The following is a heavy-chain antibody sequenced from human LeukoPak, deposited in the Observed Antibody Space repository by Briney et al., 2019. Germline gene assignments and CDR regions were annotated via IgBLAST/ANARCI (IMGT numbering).Heavy chain of an antibody. V-gene: IGHV1-3*01. CDR3: ARDHYYDSSGYINWFDP. CDR1: GYTFTSYA. J-gene: IGHJ5*02. Sequence: ASVKVSCKASGYTFTSYAMHWVRQAPGQRLEWMGWINAGNGNTKYSQKFQGRVTITRDTSASTAYMELSSLRSEDMAVYYCARDHYYDSSGYINWFDPWGQGTLVTVSS. D-gene: IGHD3-22*01. CDR2: INAGNGNT.